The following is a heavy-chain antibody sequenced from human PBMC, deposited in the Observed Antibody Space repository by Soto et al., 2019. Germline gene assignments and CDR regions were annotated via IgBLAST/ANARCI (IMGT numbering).Heavy chain of an antibody. J-gene: IGHJ4*02. Sequence: EVQLVESGGGLVQPGRSLRLSCTTSGFTFNDYAISWFRQAPGKGLEWVGFIRTKGYGGTTEYAASVKGRFTISRDDSRTIAYLQMTSLKTDDTAMYYCTRETSSGYDYWGQGTLVTVSS. D-gene: IGHD5-12*01. CDR3: TRETSSGYDY. V-gene: IGHV3-49*03. CDR2: IRTKGYGGTT. CDR1: GFTFNDYA.